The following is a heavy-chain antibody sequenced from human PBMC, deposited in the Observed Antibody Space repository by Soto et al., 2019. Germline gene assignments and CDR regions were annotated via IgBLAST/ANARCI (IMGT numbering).Heavy chain of an antibody. D-gene: IGHD3-10*01. CDR2: IYTSGST. V-gene: IGHV4-4*07. J-gene: IGHJ4*02. CDR3: ARDQYGEMATSPFDY. CDR1: GGSMSSYY. Sequence: XETLSLTCTVAGGSMSSYYWSWIRQPAGKGLEWIGRIYTSGSTNYNPSLKSRVTMTRDTSISTAYMELSRLRSDDTAVYYCARDQYGEMATSPFDYWGQGTLVTVSS.